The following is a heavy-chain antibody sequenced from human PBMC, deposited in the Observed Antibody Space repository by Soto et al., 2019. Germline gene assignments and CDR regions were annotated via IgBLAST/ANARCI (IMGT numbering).Heavy chain of an antibody. D-gene: IGHD6-6*01. CDR2: SNSAGSST. V-gene: IGHV3-74*01. CDR1: GFTFSSYW. CDR3: AVFDSSSGGY. Sequence: EVQLVESGGGLVQPGGSLRLSCAASGFTFSSYWMHWVRQAPGKGLVWVSRSNSAGSSTSYADFVKGRFTISGDNAKNTLYLKMNSLRAEATAVDYCAVFDSSSGGYWGQGPLVTVSS. J-gene: IGHJ4*02.